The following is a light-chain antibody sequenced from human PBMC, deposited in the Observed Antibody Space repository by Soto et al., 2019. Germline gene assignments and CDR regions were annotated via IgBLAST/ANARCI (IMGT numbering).Light chain of an antibody. Sequence: EIVLTQSPDTLSLSPGERATLSCRASQSVTTSLAWYQQKTGQPPRLLISGASRRATGIPDRFSGSGSETDFTLTINRLEPEDFALYYCQQYNNWPRTFGQGTKVDI. J-gene: IGKJ1*01. CDR2: GAS. V-gene: IGKV3-20*01. CDR1: QSVTTS. CDR3: QQYNNWPRT.